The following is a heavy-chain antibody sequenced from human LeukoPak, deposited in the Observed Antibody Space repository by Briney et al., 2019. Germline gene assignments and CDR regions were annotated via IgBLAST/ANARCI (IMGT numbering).Heavy chain of an antibody. J-gene: IGHJ4*02. D-gene: IGHD3-22*01. Sequence: SETLSLTCTVSGGSISSYYWSWIRQPPGKGLEWIGYIYYSGSTNYNPSLKSRVTISVDTSKNRFSLKLSSVTAADTAVYYCARHSRLITTIHFDYWGQGTLVTVSS. CDR3: ARHSRLITTIHFDY. V-gene: IGHV4-59*08. CDR1: GGSISSYY. CDR2: IYYSGST.